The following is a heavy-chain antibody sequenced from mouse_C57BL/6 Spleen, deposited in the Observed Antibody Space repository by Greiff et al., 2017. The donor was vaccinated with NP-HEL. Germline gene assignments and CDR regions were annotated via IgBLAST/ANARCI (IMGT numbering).Heavy chain of an antibody. V-gene: IGHV5-6*01. Sequence: EVQLKESGGDLVKPGGSLKLSCAASGFTFSSYGMSWVRQTPDKRLEWVATISSGGSYTYYPDSVKGRFTISRDNAKNTLYLQMSSLKSEDTAMYYCARPGTYFDYWGQGTTLTVSS. CDR1: GFTFSSYG. CDR2: ISSGGSYT. J-gene: IGHJ2*01. D-gene: IGHD4-1*01. CDR3: ARPGTYFDY.